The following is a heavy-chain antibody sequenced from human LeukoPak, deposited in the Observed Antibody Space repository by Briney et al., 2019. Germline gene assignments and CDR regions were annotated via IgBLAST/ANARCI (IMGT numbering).Heavy chain of an antibody. J-gene: IGHJ4*02. CDR3: AREGSFKYSGSYYSGFDY. V-gene: IGHV1-18*01. D-gene: IGHD1-26*01. CDR2: INTYNGNT. CDR1: GYTFANYG. Sequence: ASVKVSCKASGYTFANYGFSWVRQAPGQGPEWMGWINTYNGNTNYAQILQGRVTMTRDTSTSTVYMELSSLRSEDTAVYYCAREGSFKYSGSYYSGFDYWGQGTLVTVSS.